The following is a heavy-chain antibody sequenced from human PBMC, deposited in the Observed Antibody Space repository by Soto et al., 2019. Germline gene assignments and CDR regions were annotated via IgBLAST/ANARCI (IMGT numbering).Heavy chain of an antibody. Sequence: ASVKVSCKASGYTFTSYGISWGRQAPGQGLEWMGWISAYNGNTNYVQKLQSRVTMTTDTSTSSAYMVLRRLRSDDTAVYSCARVEEDWELLLGGNCYYYYGMDVWGQGTTVTVSS. J-gene: IGHJ6*02. D-gene: IGHD1-26*01. CDR2: ISAYNGNT. CDR3: ARVEEDWELLLGGNCYYYYGMDV. CDR1: GYTFTSYG. V-gene: IGHV1-18*01.